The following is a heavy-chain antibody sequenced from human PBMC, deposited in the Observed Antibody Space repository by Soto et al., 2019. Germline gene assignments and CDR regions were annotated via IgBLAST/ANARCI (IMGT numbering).Heavy chain of an antibody. CDR3: ARLTPYYDILTGPENWFDP. CDR2: IYYSGST. D-gene: IGHD3-9*01. V-gene: IGHV4-59*01. Sequence: LSLTCTVSGGSISSYYWSWIRQPPGKGLEWIGYIYYSGSTNYNPSLKSRVTISVDTSKNQFSLKLSSVTAADTAVYYCARLTPYYDILTGPENWFDPWGQGTLVTVSS. J-gene: IGHJ5*02. CDR1: GGSISSYY.